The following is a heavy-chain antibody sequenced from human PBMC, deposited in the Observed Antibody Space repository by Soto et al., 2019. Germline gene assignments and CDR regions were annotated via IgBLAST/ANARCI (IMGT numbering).Heavy chain of an antibody. CDR3: SRPEPQSGTTTY. Sequence: QPGGSLRLSCAASGFTFSGSAMHWVRQTSGKGLEWIGLIRSKTYNYATVYGASARGRFTISRDDSKNTAYLQMNSLKTEDTAVYYCSRPEPQSGTTTYWGPGTLVTVSS. V-gene: IGHV3-73*01. CDR2: IRSKTYNYAT. J-gene: IGHJ4*02. D-gene: IGHD1-1*01. CDR1: GFTFSGSA.